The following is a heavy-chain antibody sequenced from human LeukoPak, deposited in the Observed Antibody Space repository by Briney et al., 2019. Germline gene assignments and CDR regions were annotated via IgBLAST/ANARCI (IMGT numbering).Heavy chain of an antibody. V-gene: IGHV4-59*08. Sequence: SETLSLTCSVPGGSIRNFYWSWIRQSPGKGLEWIGFVYYTGSTNYNPSLKSRVTISVDTSKNQFSLKLSSVTAADTAMYYCARHTPIRVPGASGYYFTMDAWGHGTTVTVSS. CDR2: VYYTGST. CDR1: GGSIRNFY. J-gene: IGHJ6*02. D-gene: IGHD3-10*01. CDR3: ARHTPIRVPGASGYYFTMDA.